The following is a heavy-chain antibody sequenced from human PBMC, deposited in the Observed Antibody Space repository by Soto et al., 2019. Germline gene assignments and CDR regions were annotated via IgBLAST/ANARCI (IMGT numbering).Heavy chain of an antibody. Sequence: ASVKVSCKASGYTFTSYYMHWVRQAPGQGLEWMGIINPSGGSTSYAQKFQGRVTMIRDTSTSTVYMELSSLRSEDTAVYYCATDEVGGDVSWPLVNWFDTWGQGTLVTVSS. CDR2: INPSGGST. J-gene: IGHJ5*02. V-gene: IGHV1-46*01. CDR1: GYTFTSYY. CDR3: ATDEVGGDVSWPLVNWFDT. D-gene: IGHD6-13*01.